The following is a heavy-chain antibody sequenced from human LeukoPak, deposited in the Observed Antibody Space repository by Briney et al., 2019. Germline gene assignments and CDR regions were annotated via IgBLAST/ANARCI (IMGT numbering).Heavy chain of an antibody. CDR1: GYTFSSYY. V-gene: IGHV1-46*01. Sequence: GASVQVSCKASGYTFSSYYVHWVRQAPGQGLEWMGILNPRGDITSYAQNFQGRVTVTRDTSTNTVYMELSSLRSDDTALYYCVRGPLTTVSTLDYWGQGTMVTVSS. CDR3: VRGPLTTVSTLDY. D-gene: IGHD4-17*01. J-gene: IGHJ4*02. CDR2: LNPRGDIT.